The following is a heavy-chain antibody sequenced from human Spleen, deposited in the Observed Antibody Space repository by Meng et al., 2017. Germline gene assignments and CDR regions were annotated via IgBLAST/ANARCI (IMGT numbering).Heavy chain of an antibody. V-gene: IGHV1-18*01. CDR3: ARDKEYSDGLTSYDYGMDV. D-gene: IGHD5-18*01. CDR2: ISAYNGNT. Sequence: ASVKVSCKASGYTFTSYGISWVRQAPGQGLEWMGWISAYNGNTNYAQKLQGRVIMTTDTYTSTAYMELRSLRSDDTAVYYCARDKEYSDGLTSYDYGMDVWGQGTTVTVSS. J-gene: IGHJ6*02. CDR1: GYTFTSYG.